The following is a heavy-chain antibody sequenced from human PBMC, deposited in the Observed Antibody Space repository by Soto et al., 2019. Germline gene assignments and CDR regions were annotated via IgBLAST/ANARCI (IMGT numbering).Heavy chain of an antibody. V-gene: IGHV4-34*01. CDR3: ARKGALLIGDQGVYFQH. CDR1: GGSFSGYY. CDR2: VNHIGIT. D-gene: IGHD4-17*01. Sequence: QVQLQQWGAGLLKPSETLSLTCAVYGGSFSGYYWSWIRQTPGKGLEWIGEVNHIGITNYSPSLKRRVTISADISGNQFSLKLSSVTVADTAIYYCARKGALLIGDQGVYFQHWGQGTPVTVSS. J-gene: IGHJ1*01.